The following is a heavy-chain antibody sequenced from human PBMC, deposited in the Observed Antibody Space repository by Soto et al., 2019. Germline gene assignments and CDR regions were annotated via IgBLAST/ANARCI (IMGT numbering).Heavy chain of an antibody. CDR3: ARKVLVSTSRPDWWYFDL. CDR1: GFTFINYA. CDR2: TSGGGDKT. V-gene: IGHV3-23*01. D-gene: IGHD2-2*01. J-gene: IGHJ2*01. Sequence: EVQLLESGGGLVQPGGSLRLSCVGSGFTFINYAMNWVRQTPGKGLEWVSTTSGGGDKTFDADTVKGRFTISRDNSKNAVNLQMNSLRAEDTAVYYCARKVLVSTSRPDWWYFDLWGRGTLVTVSS.